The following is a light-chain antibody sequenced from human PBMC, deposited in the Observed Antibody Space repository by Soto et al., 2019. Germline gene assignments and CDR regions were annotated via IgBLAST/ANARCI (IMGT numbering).Light chain of an antibody. CDR3: QQYFRSP. V-gene: IGKV3-20*01. J-gene: IGKJ2*01. CDR1: QNLIGTY. CDR2: GVF. Sequence: VLTQSPGTLSLSPGDRATLSCRASQNLIGTYLSYYQQRPGLAPRLLVFGVFNRATGIPDRFSGSGSGTNFTLTIRRLEPEDFAVYYCQQYFRSPFGQGTRV.